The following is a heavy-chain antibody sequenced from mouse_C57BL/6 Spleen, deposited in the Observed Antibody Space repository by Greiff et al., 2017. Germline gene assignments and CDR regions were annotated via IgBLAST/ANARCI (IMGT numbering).Heavy chain of an antibody. CDR2: ISSGGDYI. D-gene: IGHD2-5*01. Sequence: EVKLVESGEGLVKPGGSLKLSCAASGFTFSSYAMSWVRQTPEKRLEWVAYISSGGDYIYYADTVKGRFTISRDNARNTLYLQMSSLKSENTAMYYCTREEASYYSNYYFDYWGQGTTLTVSS. CDR1: GFTFSSYA. V-gene: IGHV5-9-1*02. CDR3: TREEASYYSNYYFDY. J-gene: IGHJ2*01.